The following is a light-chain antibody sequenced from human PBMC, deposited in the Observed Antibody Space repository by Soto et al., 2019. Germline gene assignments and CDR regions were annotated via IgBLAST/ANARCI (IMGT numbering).Light chain of an antibody. V-gene: IGKV3-20*01. CDR2: GAS. J-gene: IGKJ1*01. CDR3: RQYGSLSWT. Sequence: VWTKSQSTLSLCPGERATLYCRASQSVSSSYLAWYQQIPGQAPRLLIYGASSRATGIPDRFSGSGSGTDFTLTISSLQPEDFAVYYCRQYGSLSWTFGQGTKVDIK. CDR1: QSVSSSY.